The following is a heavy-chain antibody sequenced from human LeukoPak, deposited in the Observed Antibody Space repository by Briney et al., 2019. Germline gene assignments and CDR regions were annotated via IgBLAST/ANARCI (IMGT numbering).Heavy chain of an antibody. CDR3: ARVGILWFGELLPNWFDP. J-gene: IGHJ5*02. CDR2: IYYSGST. CDR1: GGSISSYY. D-gene: IGHD3-10*01. Sequence: SETLSLTCTVSGGSISSYYWSWIRQPPGKGLEWIGYIYYSGSTNYNPSLKSRVTISVDTSKNQFSLKLSSVTAADTAVYYCARVGILWFGELLPNWFDPWGQGTLVTVSS. V-gene: IGHV4-59*01.